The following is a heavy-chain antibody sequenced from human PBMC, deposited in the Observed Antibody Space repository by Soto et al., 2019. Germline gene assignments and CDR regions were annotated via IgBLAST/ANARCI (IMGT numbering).Heavy chain of an antibody. CDR1: GGTFSSYA. CDR2: IIPFFGTA. Sequence: QVQLVQSGAVVKKPGSSVKVSCKASGGTFSSYAISWVRQAPGQVLEWMGGIIPFFGTANYAQKFQGRGTNTADKSTSTSYMELSSLRSEDTAVYYCARNHGIVAADIDDYYYGMDVWGQGTTVTVSS. J-gene: IGHJ6*01. CDR3: ARNHGIVAADIDDYYYGMDV. V-gene: IGHV1-69*14. D-gene: IGHD6-25*01.